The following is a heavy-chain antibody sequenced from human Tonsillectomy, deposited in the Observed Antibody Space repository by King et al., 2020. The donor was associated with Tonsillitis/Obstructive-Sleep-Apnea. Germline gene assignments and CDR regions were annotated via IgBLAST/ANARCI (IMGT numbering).Heavy chain of an antibody. J-gene: IGHJ6*03. CDR1: GFTFSSYG. D-gene: IGHD6-13*01. CDR3: ARDPSNSGDSSSWYFFPANYYYYYMDV. V-gene: IGHV3-33*01. Sequence: VQLVESGGGVVQPGRSLRLSCAASGFTFSSYGMHWVRQAPGKGLEWVAVIWYDGSNKYYADSVKGRFTISRDNSKNTLYLQMNSLRAEDTAVYYCARDPSNSGDSSSWYFFPANYYYYYMDVWGKGTTVTVSS. CDR2: IWYDGSNK.